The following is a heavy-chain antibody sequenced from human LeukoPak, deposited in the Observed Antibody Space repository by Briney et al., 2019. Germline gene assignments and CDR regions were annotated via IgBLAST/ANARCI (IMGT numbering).Heavy chain of an antibody. CDR2: IIPIFGTA. D-gene: IGHD5-24*01. Sequence: ASVKVSCKASGGTFSSYAISWVRQAPGQGLEWMGGIIPIFGTANYAQKFQGRVTITADKSTSTAYMELSSLRSEDTAVYYCAREARMATSTTKYFDYWGQGTLVTVSS. V-gene: IGHV1-69*06. CDR1: GGTFSSYA. CDR3: AREARMATSTTKYFDY. J-gene: IGHJ4*02.